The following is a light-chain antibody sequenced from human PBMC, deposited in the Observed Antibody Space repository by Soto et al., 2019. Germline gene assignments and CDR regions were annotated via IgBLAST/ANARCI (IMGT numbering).Light chain of an antibody. CDR3: QQYNNWPPLPVKYT. CDR2: GAS. J-gene: IGKJ2*01. CDR1: QSVSSN. Sequence: EIVMTQSPATLSVSPGERATLSCRASQSVSSNLAWYQQKPGQAPRLLIYGASTRATGIPARFSGSGSGTEFTLTISSLQSEDFAVYYCQQYNNWPPLPVKYTFGQGTKLEIK. V-gene: IGKV3-15*01.